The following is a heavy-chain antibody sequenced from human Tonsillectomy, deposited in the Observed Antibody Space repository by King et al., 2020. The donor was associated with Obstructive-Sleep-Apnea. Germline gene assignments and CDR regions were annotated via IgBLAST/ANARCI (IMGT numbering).Heavy chain of an antibody. CDR2: VYYSEST. J-gene: IGHJ6*02. V-gene: IGHV4-59*01. CDR3: ARARQRFGEFPFFGMDV. D-gene: IGHD3-10*01. Sequence: VQLQESGPGLVKPSETLSLSCTVSAGSLSGYYWNWIRQPPGKGLEWIGDVYYSESTNYNPSLKSRVTISVDSSKIQFSLKVSSVTAAGTAVYYCARARQRFGEFPFFGMDVWGQGTTVIVSS. CDR1: AGSLSGYY.